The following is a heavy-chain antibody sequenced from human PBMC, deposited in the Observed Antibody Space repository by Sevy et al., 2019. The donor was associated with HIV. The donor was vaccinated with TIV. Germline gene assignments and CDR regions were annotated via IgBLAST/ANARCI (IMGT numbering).Heavy chain of an antibody. CDR1: GGIFRSNA. J-gene: IGHJ4*02. V-gene: IGHV1-69*13. CDR2: VIAVFGTT. CDR3: ARDKYYYISGSFDY. Sequence: ASVKVSCKTSGGIFRSNAISWVRQAPGQGLEWMGGVIAVFGTTNYAQKFQGRVTVTADESRGTAYMELSSLRSEDTAVYYCARDKYYYISGSFDYWSQGTPVTVSS. D-gene: IGHD3-10*01.